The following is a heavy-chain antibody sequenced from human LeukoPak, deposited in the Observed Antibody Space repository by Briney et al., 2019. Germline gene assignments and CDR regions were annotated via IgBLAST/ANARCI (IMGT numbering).Heavy chain of an antibody. D-gene: IGHD6-13*01. CDR1: GYSFSTYR. J-gene: IGHJ5*02. CDR3: ARHWWGPDIADAANWFDP. Sequence: RGESLKISCKGSGYSFSTYRIAWARRMPGKGLEWMGMISPADSFTRYSPSFQGQVTMSADKSINTAYLQWSSLKASDTAMYYCARHWWGPDIADAANWFDPWGQGTLVTVTS. CDR2: ISPADSFT. V-gene: IGHV5-51*01.